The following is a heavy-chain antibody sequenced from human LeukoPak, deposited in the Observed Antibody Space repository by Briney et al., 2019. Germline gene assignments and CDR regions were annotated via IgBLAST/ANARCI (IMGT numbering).Heavy chain of an antibody. CDR1: GFTFSSYS. CDR2: ISGSGGST. V-gene: IGHV3-23*01. CDR3: AKLAAAAGVGDAFDI. Sequence: GGSLRLSCAASGFTFSSYSMNWVRQAPGKGLEWVSAISGSGGSTYYADSVKGRFTISRDNSKNTLYLQMNSLRAEDTAVYYCAKLAAAAGVGDAFDIWGQGTMVTVSS. D-gene: IGHD6-13*01. J-gene: IGHJ3*02.